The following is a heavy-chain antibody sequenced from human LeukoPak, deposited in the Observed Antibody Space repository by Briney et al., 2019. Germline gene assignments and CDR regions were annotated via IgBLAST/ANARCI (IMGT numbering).Heavy chain of an antibody. CDR1: GYSFTSYW. Sequence: GESLKTSCKGSGYSFTSYWIGWVRQMPGKGLEWMGIIYPGDSDTRYSPSFQGQVTISADKSISTAYLQWSSLKASDAAMYYCARLGSDAYCGGDCYHLDYWGQGTLVTVSS. V-gene: IGHV5-51*01. D-gene: IGHD2-21*02. J-gene: IGHJ4*02. CDR3: ARLGSDAYCGGDCYHLDY. CDR2: IYPGDSDT.